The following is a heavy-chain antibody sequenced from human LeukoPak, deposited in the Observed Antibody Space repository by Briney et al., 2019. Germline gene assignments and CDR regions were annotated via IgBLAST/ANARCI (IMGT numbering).Heavy chain of an antibody. CDR1: GYSISSGYY. D-gene: IGHD5-24*01. Sequence: SETLSLTCAVSGYSISSGYYWGWIRQPPGKGLEWIGSIYHSGSTYYNPSLKSRVTISVDTSKNQFSLKLSSVTAADTAVYYCARRSSRDGYNWDFDYSGQGTLVTVSS. CDR2: IYHSGST. V-gene: IGHV4-38-2*01. J-gene: IGHJ4*02. CDR3: ARRSSRDGYNWDFDY.